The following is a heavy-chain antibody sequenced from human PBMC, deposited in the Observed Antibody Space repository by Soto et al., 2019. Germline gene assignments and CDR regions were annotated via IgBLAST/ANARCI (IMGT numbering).Heavy chain of an antibody. J-gene: IGHJ4*02. V-gene: IGHV1-18*01. D-gene: IGHD2-2*01. CDR2: ISAYNGNT. Sequence: QVQLVQSGAEVKKPGASVKVSCKASGYTFTSYGISWVRQAPGQGLEWMGWISAYNGNTNYAQKLQGRVTMTTDTAMSTAYMELRSLRSDDTAVYYCARDAYCSSTSCYPPYFDYWGQGTLVTVSS. CDR3: ARDAYCSSTSCYPPYFDY. CDR1: GYTFTSYG.